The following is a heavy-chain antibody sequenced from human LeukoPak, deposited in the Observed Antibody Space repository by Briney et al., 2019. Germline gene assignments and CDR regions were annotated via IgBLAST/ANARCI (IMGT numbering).Heavy chain of an antibody. CDR3: ATDRMTTVTTGSDY. J-gene: IGHJ4*02. Sequence: GGSRRLSCAASGFTFSNAWMSWVRQAPGKGREWVGRIKSKTDGGTTDYAAPVKGRFTISRDDSKNTLYLQMNSLKTEDTAVYYCATDRMTTVTTGSDYWGQGTLVTVSS. CDR2: IKSKTDGGTT. CDR1: GFTFSNAW. V-gene: IGHV3-15*01. D-gene: IGHD4-17*01.